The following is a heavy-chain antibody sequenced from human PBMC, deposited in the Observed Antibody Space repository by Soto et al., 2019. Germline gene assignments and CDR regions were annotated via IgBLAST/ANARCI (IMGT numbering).Heavy chain of an antibody. CDR1: GYTFTSYD. D-gene: IGHD2-15*01. J-gene: IGHJ6*02. Sequence: GASVKVSCKASGYTFTSYDINWVRQATGQGLEWMGWMNPISGTAGYAQKFQGRVTITTDESTSTAYMELSSLRSEDTAVYYCARDLGYCSGGSCYSLSYYGMDVWGQGTTVTVSS. V-gene: IGHV1-8*01. CDR3: ARDLGYCSGGSCYSLSYYGMDV. CDR2: MNPISGTA.